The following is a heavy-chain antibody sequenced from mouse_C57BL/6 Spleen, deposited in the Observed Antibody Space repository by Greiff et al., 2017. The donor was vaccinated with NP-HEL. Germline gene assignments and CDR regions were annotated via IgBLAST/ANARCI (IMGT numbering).Heavy chain of an antibody. J-gene: IGHJ4*01. Sequence: VQLQQSGAELSRPGASVKMSCKASGYTFTSYTMHWVKQRPGQGLEWIGYINPSSGYTKYNQKFKDKATLTADKSSSTAYMQLSSLTSEDSAVYYCAREDSSGYDAMDYWGQGTSVTVSS. D-gene: IGHD3-2*02. CDR2: INPSSGYT. CDR3: AREDSSGYDAMDY. CDR1: GYTFTSYT. V-gene: IGHV1-4*01.